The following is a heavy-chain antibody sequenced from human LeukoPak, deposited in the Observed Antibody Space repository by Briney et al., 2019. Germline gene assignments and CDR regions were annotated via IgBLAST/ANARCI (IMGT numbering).Heavy chain of an antibody. CDR3: AKDGGLDYDFWSGYHRTAYYFDY. CDR1: GFTFSSYG. V-gene: IGHV3-33*06. J-gene: IGHJ4*02. D-gene: IGHD3-3*01. CDR2: MWYDGSNK. Sequence: GGSLRLSCAASGFTFSSYGMHWVRQAPGKGLEWVAVMWYDGSNKYYADSVKGRFTISRDNSKNTLYLQMNSLRAEDTAVYYCAKDGGLDYDFWSGYHRTAYYFDYWGQGTLVTVSS.